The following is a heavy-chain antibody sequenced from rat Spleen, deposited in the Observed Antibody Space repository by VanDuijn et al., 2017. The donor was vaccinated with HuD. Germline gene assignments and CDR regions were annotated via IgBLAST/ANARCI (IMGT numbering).Heavy chain of an antibody. Sequence: EVQLVESDGGLVQPGRSLKLSCAASGFTFSDYYMAWVRQAPTKGLEWVATISYDGSSTYYRDSVKGRFTISRDNAKSTLYLQMDSLVSEDTATYYCARRHYGYTDYFDYWGQGVMVTVSS. CDR1: GFTFSDYY. CDR3: ARRHYGYTDYFDY. CDR2: ISYDGSST. J-gene: IGHJ2*01. V-gene: IGHV5-29*01. D-gene: IGHD1-6*01.